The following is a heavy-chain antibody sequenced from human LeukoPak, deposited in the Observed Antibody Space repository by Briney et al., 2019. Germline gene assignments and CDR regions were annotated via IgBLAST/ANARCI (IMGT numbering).Heavy chain of an antibody. CDR3: ARQYCSGGTCYHNY. J-gene: IGHJ4*02. Sequence: GGSLRLSCAASGFSFSTNGMNWVRQAPGKGLEWVSSISSSSTYIYYADSVKGRFTISRDNARSSLYLQMNSLRVEDTAIYYCARQYCSGGTCYHNYWGQGTLVTVSS. CDR1: GFSFSTNG. CDR2: ISSSSTYI. D-gene: IGHD2-15*01. V-gene: IGHV3-21*01.